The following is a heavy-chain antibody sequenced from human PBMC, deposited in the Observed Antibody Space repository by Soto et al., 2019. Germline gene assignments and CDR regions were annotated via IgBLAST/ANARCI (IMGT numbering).Heavy chain of an antibody. V-gene: IGHV1-69*01. Sequence: QVQLVQSGAVVKKPGSSVKVSCKASVGTFSSYAISWVRQASGHGLEWMGGIIPIFGTANYAQKFQGRVTITADESTSTAYMELSSLRSEDTAVYYCARADDSSGYGDYWGQGTLVTVSS. CDR3: ARADDSSGYGDY. J-gene: IGHJ4*02. CDR2: IIPIFGTA. D-gene: IGHD3-22*01. CDR1: VGTFSSYA.